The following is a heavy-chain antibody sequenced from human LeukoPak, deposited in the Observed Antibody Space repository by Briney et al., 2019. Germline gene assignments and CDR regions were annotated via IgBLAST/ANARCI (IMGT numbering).Heavy chain of an antibody. V-gene: IGHV3-23*01. J-gene: IGHJ4*02. D-gene: IGHD6-13*01. CDR1: GFTFSSYG. CDR3: AKVYSSSWYTPYYFDY. Sequence: GGSLRLSCAASGFTFSSYGMSWVRQAPGKGLEWVSAISGSGGSTYYADSVKGRFTTSRDNSKNTLYLQMNSLRAEDTAVYYCAKVYSSSWYTPYYFDYWGQGTLVTVSS. CDR2: ISGSGGST.